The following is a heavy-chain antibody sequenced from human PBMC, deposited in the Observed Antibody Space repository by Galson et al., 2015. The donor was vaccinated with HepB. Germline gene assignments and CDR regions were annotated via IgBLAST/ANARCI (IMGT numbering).Heavy chain of an antibody. D-gene: IGHD4-17*01. J-gene: IGHJ4*02. Sequence: SLRLSCAASGFTFSSYAMHWVRQAPGKGLEYVSAISSNGGSTYYADSVKGRFTISRDNSKNTLYLQMSSLRAEDTAVYYCVKDRYDYGDFLDYWGQGTLVTVSS. V-gene: IGHV3-64D*06. CDR3: VKDRYDYGDFLDY. CDR1: GFTFSSYA. CDR2: ISSNGGST.